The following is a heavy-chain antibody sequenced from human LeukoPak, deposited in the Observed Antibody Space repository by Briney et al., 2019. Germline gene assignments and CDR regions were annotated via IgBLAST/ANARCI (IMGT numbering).Heavy chain of an antibody. D-gene: IGHD1-26*01. CDR2: ISWNSGSI. CDR1: GFTFDDYA. J-gene: IGHJ4*02. V-gene: IGHV3-9*01. Sequence: PGRSLRLSCAASGFTFDDYAMHWVRQAPGKGLEWVSGISWNSGSIGYADSVKGRFTISRGNAKNSLYLQMNSLRAEDTALYYCAKVVREGDYFDYWGQGTLVTVSS. CDR3: AKVVREGDYFDY.